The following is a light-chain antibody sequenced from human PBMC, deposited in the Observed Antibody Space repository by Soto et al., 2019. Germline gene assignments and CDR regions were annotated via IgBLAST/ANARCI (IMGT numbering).Light chain of an antibody. V-gene: IGKV3-20*01. CDR3: QQHGSSPRT. Sequence: EIVLTQSPGTLSLSPGERATLSCRASHSVTSSYLAWYQQNPGQAPRLLIYGASSRATGIPDRFSGSGSGTDFSLTIRRLEPEDVAVYYCQQHGSSPRTFGQGTRVEIK. CDR2: GAS. CDR1: HSVTSSY. J-gene: IGKJ1*01.